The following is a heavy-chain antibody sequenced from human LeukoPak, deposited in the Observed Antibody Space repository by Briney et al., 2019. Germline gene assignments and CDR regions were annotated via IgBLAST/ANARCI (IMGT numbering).Heavy chain of an antibody. CDR3: ARDVGYYDSSGYYYENWFDP. D-gene: IGHD3-22*01. Sequence: TPETLSLTCTVSGGSISSYYWSWIRQPPGKGLEWIGYTYYSGSTNYNPSLKSRVTISVDTSKNQFSLKLSSVTAADTAVYYCARDVGYYDSSGYYYENWFDPWGQGTLVTVSS. CDR2: TYYSGST. V-gene: IGHV4-59*01. J-gene: IGHJ5*02. CDR1: GGSISSYY.